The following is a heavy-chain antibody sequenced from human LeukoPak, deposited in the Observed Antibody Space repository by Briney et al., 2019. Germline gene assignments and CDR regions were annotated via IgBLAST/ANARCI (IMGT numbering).Heavy chain of an antibody. D-gene: IGHD5-18*01. J-gene: IGHJ4*02. CDR2: INHSGST. CDR3: ARDRNDTAMAKYTDY. CDR1: GGSISSYY. V-gene: IGHV4-34*01. Sequence: PSETLSLTCSVSGGSISSYYWSWIRQPPGKGLEWIGEINHSGSTNYNPSLKSRVTISVDTSKNQFSLKLSSVTAADTAVYYCARDRNDTAMAKYTDYWGQGTLVTVSS.